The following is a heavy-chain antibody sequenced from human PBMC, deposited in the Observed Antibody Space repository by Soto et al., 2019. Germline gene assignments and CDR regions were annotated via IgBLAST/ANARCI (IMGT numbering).Heavy chain of an antibody. D-gene: IGHD3-10*01. J-gene: IGHJ3*02. V-gene: IGHV3-66*01. CDR3: ARDKALGPGAFDI. CDR1: GFTVSSNY. Sequence: SGGSLRLSCAASGFTVSSNYMSWVRQAPGKGLEWVSVIYSGGSTYYADSVKGRFTISRDNSKNTLYLQMNSLRAEDTAVYYCARDKALGPGAFDIWGQGTMVTVSS. CDR2: IYSGGST.